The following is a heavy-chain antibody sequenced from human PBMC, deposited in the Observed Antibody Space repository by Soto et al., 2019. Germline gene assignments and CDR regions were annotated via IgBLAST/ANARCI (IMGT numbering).Heavy chain of an antibody. Sequence: QVQLVQSGAEVKKPGSSVKVSCKASGDTFTTYAISWVRQAPGQGLEWMGGIIPIFGTANYAQKFQGRVTITADESTSTAYMELRSLRSEDTAVYYCARGGGYSSSPEKDYFDHWGQGTLVTVSS. J-gene: IGHJ4*02. V-gene: IGHV1-69*12. CDR2: IIPIFGTA. CDR3: ARGGGYSSSPEKDYFDH. D-gene: IGHD6-19*01. CDR1: GDTFTTYA.